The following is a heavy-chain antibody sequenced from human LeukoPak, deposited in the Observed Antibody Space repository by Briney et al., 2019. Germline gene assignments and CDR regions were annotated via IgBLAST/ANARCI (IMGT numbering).Heavy chain of an antibody. V-gene: IGHV4-39*07. J-gene: IGHJ5*02. D-gene: IGHD6-13*01. Sequence: SETLSLTCTVSGASISRSSYYWGWIRQPPGKGLEWIGNIYYSGSTYYNPSLKSRVTISVDTSKNQFSLKLSSVTAADTAVYYCARGGGGSWSWLDPWGQGTLVTVSS. CDR3: ARGGGGSWSWLDP. CDR2: IYYSGST. CDR1: GASISRSSYY.